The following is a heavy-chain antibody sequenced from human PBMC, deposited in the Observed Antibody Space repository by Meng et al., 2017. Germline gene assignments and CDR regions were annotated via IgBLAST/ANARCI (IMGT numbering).Heavy chain of an antibody. D-gene: IGHD3-10*01. Sequence: SVTVSCKASGGTFSSYAISWVRQAPGQGLEWMGGIIPIFGTANYAQKFQGRVTITADKSTSTAYMELSSLRSEDTAVYYCARGGYYGSGQIFDYWGQGTLVTVSS. CDR1: GGTFSSYA. V-gene: IGHV1-69*06. J-gene: IGHJ4*02. CDR3: ARGGYYGSGQIFDY. CDR2: IIPIFGTA.